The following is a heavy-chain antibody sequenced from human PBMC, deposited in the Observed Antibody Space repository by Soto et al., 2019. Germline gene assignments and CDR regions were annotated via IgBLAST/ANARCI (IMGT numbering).Heavy chain of an antibody. CDR1: GFTFSSYA. CDR2: ISGSGGST. CDR3: AKGAYYGSGSYYKSKLWGYFDY. D-gene: IGHD3-10*01. V-gene: IGHV3-23*01. Sequence: GGSLRLSCAASGFTFSSYAMSWVRQAPGKGLEWVSAISGSGGSTYYADSVKGRFTISRDNSKNTLYLQMNSLRAEDTAVYYCAKGAYYGSGSYYKSKLWGYFDYWGQGTLVTVSS. J-gene: IGHJ4*02.